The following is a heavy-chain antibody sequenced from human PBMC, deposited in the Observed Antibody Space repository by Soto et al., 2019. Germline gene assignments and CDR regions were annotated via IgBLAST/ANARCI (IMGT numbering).Heavy chain of an antibody. CDR3: AREGLPDGNWFDP. CDR1: GGSISSGDYY. CDR2: IYYSGST. Sequence: SETLSLTCTVSGGSISSGDYYWSWIRQPPGKGLEWIGYIYYSGSTYYNPSLKSRVTISVDTSKNQFSLKLSSVTAADTAVYYCAREGLPDGNWFDPWGQGTLVTVSS. V-gene: IGHV4-30-4*01. J-gene: IGHJ5*02.